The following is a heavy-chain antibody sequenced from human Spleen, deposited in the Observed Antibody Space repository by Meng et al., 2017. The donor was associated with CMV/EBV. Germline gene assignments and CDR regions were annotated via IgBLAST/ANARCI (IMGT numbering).Heavy chain of an antibody. V-gene: IGHV4-4*07. CDR1: GGSISSYY. CDR2: IYTSGST. CDR3: ARVNGDCFSTICYKGWFDP. J-gene: IGHJ5*02. D-gene: IGHD2-2*02. Sequence: QVQLQESGPGLVKPSETLSLTCTVSGGSISSYYWSWIRQPAGKGLEWIGRIYTSGSTNYNPSLESRVTMSVDTSKNQFSLNLNSVTAADTAVYYCARVNGDCFSTICYKGWFDPWGQGTLVTVSS.